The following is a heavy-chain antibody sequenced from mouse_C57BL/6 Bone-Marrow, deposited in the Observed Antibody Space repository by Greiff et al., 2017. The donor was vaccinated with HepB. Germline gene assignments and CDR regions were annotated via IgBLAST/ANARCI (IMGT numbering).Heavy chain of an antibody. V-gene: IGHV12-3*01. CDR1: GFPITSGYY. Sequence: VKLQESGPGLVKPSQSLFLTCSITGFPITSGYYWIWIRQSPGKPLEWMGYITHSGETFYNPSLQSPISITRETSKNQFFLQLNSVTTEDTAMYYCAGDRDSFAYWGQGTLVTVSA. CDR3: AGDRDSFAY. CDR2: ITHSGET. J-gene: IGHJ3*01.